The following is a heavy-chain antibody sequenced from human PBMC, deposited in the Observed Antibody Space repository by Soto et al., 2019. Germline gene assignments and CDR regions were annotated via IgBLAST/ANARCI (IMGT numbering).Heavy chain of an antibody. CDR3: AGATNWASFAF. Sequence: QVQLQESGPGLVKPSETLSLTCTVSSGSISTYYWSWIRQPPGKGLEWIGYIYYTGSTKYNTSLKHRVAITMDTSKNQFSLNLSSVTAADTAVYYCAGATNWASFAFWGLGPLVTVSS. J-gene: IGHJ4*02. CDR1: SGSISTYY. V-gene: IGHV4-59*01. D-gene: IGHD7-27*01. CDR2: IYYTGST.